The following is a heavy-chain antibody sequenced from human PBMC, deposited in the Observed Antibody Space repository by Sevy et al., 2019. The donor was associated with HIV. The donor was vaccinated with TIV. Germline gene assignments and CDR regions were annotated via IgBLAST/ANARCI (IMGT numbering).Heavy chain of an antibody. J-gene: IGHJ4*02. D-gene: IGHD3-22*01. Sequence: GGSLRLSCTGSGFTFGDYAMSWFRQAPGMGLEWVGFIRSKDYDGATEYAASVKGRFTISRDDSKSIADLQMNSLKTEATAVYYCTRGYYYDSSGYSDYWGQGTLVTVSS. CDR3: TRGYYYDSSGYSDY. CDR1: GFTFGDYA. CDR2: IRSKDYDGAT. V-gene: IGHV3-49*03.